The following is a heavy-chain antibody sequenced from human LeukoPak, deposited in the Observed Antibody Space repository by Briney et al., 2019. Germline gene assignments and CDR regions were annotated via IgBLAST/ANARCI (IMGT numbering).Heavy chain of an antibody. V-gene: IGHV1-69*05. CDR3: ARDSGYYYDSSGYYPDAFDI. CDR2: IIPIFGTA. J-gene: IGHJ3*02. CDR1: GGTFSSYA. Sequence: SVKVSCKASGGTFSSYAISWVRQAPGQGLEWMGGIIPIFGTANYAQKFQGRVTITTDESTSTAYKELSSLRSEDTAVYYCARDSGYYYDSSGYYPDAFDIWGQGTMVTVSS. D-gene: IGHD3-22*01.